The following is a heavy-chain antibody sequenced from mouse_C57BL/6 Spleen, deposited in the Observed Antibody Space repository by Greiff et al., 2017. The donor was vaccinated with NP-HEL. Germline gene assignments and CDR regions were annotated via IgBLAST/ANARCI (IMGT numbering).Heavy chain of an antibody. CDR3: ARASNWDYWWYFDV. Sequence: EVQRVESGGGLVQSGRSLRLSCATSGFTFSDFYMEWVRQAPGKGLEWIAASRNKANDYTTEYSASVKGRFIVSRDTSQSILYLQMNALRAEDTAIDYCARASNWDYWWYFDVWGTGTTVTVSS. D-gene: IGHD4-1*01. CDR1: GFTFSDFY. J-gene: IGHJ1*03. CDR2: SRNKANDYTT. V-gene: IGHV7-1*01.